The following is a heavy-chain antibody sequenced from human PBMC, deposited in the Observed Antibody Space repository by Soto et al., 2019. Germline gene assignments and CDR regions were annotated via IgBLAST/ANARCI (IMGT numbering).Heavy chain of an antibody. CDR1: GFTFSSYA. D-gene: IGHD2-15*01. CDR3: AKVADYCSGGSCYISYDY. J-gene: IGHJ4*02. CDR2: ISGSGGST. V-gene: IGHV3-23*01. Sequence: GGSLRLSCAASGFTFSSYAMSWVRQAPGKGLEWVSAISGSGGSTYYADSVKGRFTIPRDNSKNTLYLQMNSLRAEDTAVYYCAKVADYCSGGSCYISYDYWGQGTLVTVSS.